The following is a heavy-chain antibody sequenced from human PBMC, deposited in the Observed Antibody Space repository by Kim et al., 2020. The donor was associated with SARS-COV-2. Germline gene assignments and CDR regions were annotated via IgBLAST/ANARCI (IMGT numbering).Heavy chain of an antibody. Sequence: ASVKVSCKASGYTFTSYYMHWVRQAPGQGLEWMGIINPSGGSTSYAQKFQGRVTMTRDTSTSTVYMELSSLRSEDTAVYYCARDGGIAAAGTCFDYWGQGTLVTVSS. J-gene: IGHJ4*02. CDR1: GYTFTSYY. CDR2: INPSGGST. V-gene: IGHV1-46*01. D-gene: IGHD6-13*01. CDR3: ARDGGIAAAGTCFDY.